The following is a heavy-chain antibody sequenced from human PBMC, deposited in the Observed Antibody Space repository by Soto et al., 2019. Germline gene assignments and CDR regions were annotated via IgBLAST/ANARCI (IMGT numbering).Heavy chain of an antibody. CDR2: IYYSGST. J-gene: IGHJ4*02. D-gene: IGHD3-9*01. CDR3: ARSNYDILTGPTEGPYYFDY. CDR1: GCSISSGGYY. V-gene: IGHV4-31*03. Sequence: PSETLSLTCTVSGCSISSGGYYWSWIRQHPGKGLEWIGYIYYSGSTYYNPSLKSRVTISVDTSKNQFSLKLSSVTAADTAVYYCARSNYDILTGPTEGPYYFDYWGQGTLVTVSS.